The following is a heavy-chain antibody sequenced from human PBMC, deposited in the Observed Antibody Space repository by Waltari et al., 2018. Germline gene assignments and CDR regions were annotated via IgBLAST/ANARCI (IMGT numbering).Heavy chain of an antibody. D-gene: IGHD6-13*01. CDR3: ARADTAAAGTNYYYYGMDV. CDR2: FIPIFGTA. Sequence: QVQLVQSGAEVKKPGSSVKVSCKASGGTFSSYAISWVRQAPGQGLEWMGGFIPIFGTANDAQKIQGRVTITADESTSTAYRELSSLRSEDTAVYYCARADTAAAGTNYYYYGMDVWGQGTTVTVSS. CDR1: GGTFSSYA. J-gene: IGHJ6*02. V-gene: IGHV1-69*01.